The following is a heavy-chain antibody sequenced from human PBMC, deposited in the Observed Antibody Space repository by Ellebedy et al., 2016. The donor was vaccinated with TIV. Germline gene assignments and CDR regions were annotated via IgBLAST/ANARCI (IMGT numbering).Heavy chain of an antibody. V-gene: IGHV3-33*03. D-gene: IGHD6-6*01. Sequence: GESLKTSCAASGFTFSSYGMHWVRQAPGKGLEWVAVIWYDGSTTYYADSVKARFTISRDNAKNSLYLKMNSLRAEDTAVYYCAKDNTETARLPGDYWGQGTLVTVSS. CDR1: GFTFSSYG. CDR2: IWYDGSTT. J-gene: IGHJ4*02. CDR3: AKDNTETARLPGDY.